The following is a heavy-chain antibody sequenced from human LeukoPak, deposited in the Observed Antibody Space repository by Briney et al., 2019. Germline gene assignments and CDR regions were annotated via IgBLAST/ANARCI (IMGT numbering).Heavy chain of an antibody. D-gene: IGHD3-10*01. CDR3: ARVPGPYGSGSYYTNYGMDV. CDR2: INPSGGST. J-gene: IGHJ6*02. Sequence: ASVNVSCKASGYTFTIYYMHWVRQAPGQGLEGMGIINPSGGSTSYAQKFQGRVTMTRDTSTPTVYMELSSLRSEDTAVYYCARVPGPYGSGSYYTNYGMDVWGQGTTVTVSS. V-gene: IGHV1-46*01. CDR1: GYTFTIYY.